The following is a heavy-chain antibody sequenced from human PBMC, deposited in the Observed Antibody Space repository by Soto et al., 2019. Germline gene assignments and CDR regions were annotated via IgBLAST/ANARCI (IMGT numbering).Heavy chain of an antibody. CDR1: GFTFNIYA. J-gene: IGHJ4*02. CDR2: ISGSGGGT. D-gene: IGHD6-19*01. CDR3: AKYSSGWYHPFDY. V-gene: IGHV3-23*01. Sequence: GGSLRLSCAASGFTFNIYAMSWVRQAPGKGLEWVSAISGSGGGTYYADSVEGRFTISRDNSNNTLYLQMNSLRAEDTAVYYCAKYSSGWYHPFDYWGQGTLVTVSS.